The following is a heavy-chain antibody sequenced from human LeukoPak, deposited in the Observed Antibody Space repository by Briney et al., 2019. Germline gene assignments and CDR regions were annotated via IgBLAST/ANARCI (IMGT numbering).Heavy chain of an antibody. Sequence: GGSLTLSCAASGFTFNTYEMNWVRQAPGTALEWVAIISFDGSNKYYADSVKGRFTISRDNSKNTVSLQMSSLRAEDTAVYYCARDRECKDYTGDTYYSGIFDYWGQGTLVTVSS. J-gene: IGHJ4*02. CDR2: ISFDGSNK. D-gene: IGHD2-15*01. V-gene: IGHV3-30*04. CDR1: GFTFNTYE. CDR3: ARDRECKDYTGDTYYSGIFDY.